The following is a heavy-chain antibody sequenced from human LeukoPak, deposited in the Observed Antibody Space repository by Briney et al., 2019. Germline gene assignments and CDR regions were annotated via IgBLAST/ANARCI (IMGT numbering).Heavy chain of an antibody. CDR2: TNTADNTI. D-gene: IGHD3-22*01. V-gene: IGHV3-11*01. CDR3: AGATYDSSAVDAFDI. CDR1: GFTFRDYF. Sequence: GGSLRLSCAASGFTFRDYFMSWIRQAPGKGLEWVAYTNTADNTIYYADSMKGRFTISRDNAKNSLYLQMNTLRAEDTAVYYCAGATYDSSAVDAFDIWGQGTMVTVSP. J-gene: IGHJ3*02.